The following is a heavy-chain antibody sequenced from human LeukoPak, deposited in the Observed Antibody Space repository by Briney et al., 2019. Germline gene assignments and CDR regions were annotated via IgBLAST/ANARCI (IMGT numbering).Heavy chain of an antibody. CDR1: GYTFTGYY. CDR2: INPNSGGT. D-gene: IGHD6-13*01. Sequence: ASVKVSCKASGYTFTGYYMHWVRQAPGQGLEWMGWINPNSGGTNYAQKFQGGVTITAVKSTSTAYMELSSLRSEDTAVYYCARDSVRWGYSSSWDYWGQGTLVTVSS. J-gene: IGHJ4*02. V-gene: IGHV1-2*02. CDR3: ARDSVRWGYSSSWDY.